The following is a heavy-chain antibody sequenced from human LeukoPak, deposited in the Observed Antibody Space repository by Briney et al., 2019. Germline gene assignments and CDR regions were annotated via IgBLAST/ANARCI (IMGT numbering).Heavy chain of an antibody. CDR3: ARETGYYSHGMDV. CDR2: IWYDGSEQ. Sequence: GGSLRLSCAASGFTFSTYAIHWVRQAPGKGLEWVAVIWYDGSEQYYADSVKGRFIISRDNSKSTSDLQMNSLRAEDTAVYYCARETGYYSHGMDVWGQGTTVTVSS. D-gene: IGHD3-9*01. J-gene: IGHJ6*02. CDR1: GFTFSTYA. V-gene: IGHV3-33*01.